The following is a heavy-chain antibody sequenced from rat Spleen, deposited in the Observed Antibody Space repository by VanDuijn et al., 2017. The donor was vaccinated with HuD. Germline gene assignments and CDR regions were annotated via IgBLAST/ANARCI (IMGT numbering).Heavy chain of an antibody. CDR1: GFTFSNYY. CDR2: ISYDGSST. CDR3: ASLMYTPDYLGVMDV. V-gene: IGHV5-29*01. Sequence: EVQLVQSGGGLVQPGRSLKLSCVASGFTFSNYYMAWVRQAPTKGLEWVARISYDGSSTYYRDSVKGRFTISRDNAKSILYLQMDSLRSEDTATYYCASLMYTPDYLGVMDVWGQGTSVTVSS. D-gene: IGHD1-6*01. J-gene: IGHJ4*01.